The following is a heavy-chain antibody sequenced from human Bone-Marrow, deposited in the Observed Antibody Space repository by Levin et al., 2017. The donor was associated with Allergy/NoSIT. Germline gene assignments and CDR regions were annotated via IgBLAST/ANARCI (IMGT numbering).Heavy chain of an antibody. J-gene: IGHJ4*02. CDR2: IHYSGSI. V-gene: IGHV4-39*01. CDR3: ASLTTAKGFAADS. D-gene: IGHD1-1*01. CDR1: GVSTSSGGYY. Sequence: RPSETLSLSCTVSGVSTSSGGYYWGWIRQSPGTGLEWIGGIHYSGSIYHNPSLRSRVTVSRETSKNQFSLRLNSVTAADTAVYYCASLTTAKGFAADSWGQGILVIVSS.